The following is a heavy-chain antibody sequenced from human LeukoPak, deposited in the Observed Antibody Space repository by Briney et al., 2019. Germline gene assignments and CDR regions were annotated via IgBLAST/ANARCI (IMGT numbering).Heavy chain of an antibody. Sequence: SETLSLTCAVSGGSISNGDYYWTWIRQPLGKGLEWIGYIYYSGSTYYNPSLESRVTISIDTSKNQFSLRLSSVTAADTAVYYCARVVTTVTDAFDNWGQGTLVTVSS. CDR2: IYYSGST. D-gene: IGHD4-17*01. J-gene: IGHJ4*02. CDR3: ARVVTTVTDAFDN. V-gene: IGHV4-30-4*01. CDR1: GGSISNGDYY.